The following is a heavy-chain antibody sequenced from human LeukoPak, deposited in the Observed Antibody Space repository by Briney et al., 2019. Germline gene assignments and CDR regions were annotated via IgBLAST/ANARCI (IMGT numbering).Heavy chain of an antibody. D-gene: IGHD3-16*01. V-gene: IGHV3-30*18. Sequence: GASLRLSCAASGFTFSSYGMHWVRQAPGKGLEWLAAISHDGSKKYYADSVNGRFTISRDNSKNTLWLQMNSLRAEDTAVYYCAKVDYAGMTRAFDIWGQGTLVTFSS. CDR2: ISHDGSKK. CDR3: AKVDYAGMTRAFDI. J-gene: IGHJ3*02. CDR1: GFTFSSYG.